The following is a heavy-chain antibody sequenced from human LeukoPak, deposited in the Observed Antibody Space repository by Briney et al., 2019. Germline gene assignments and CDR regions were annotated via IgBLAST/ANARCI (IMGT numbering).Heavy chain of an antibody. D-gene: IGHD3-10*01. CDR1: GGSMSNSSYY. J-gene: IGHJ4*02. Sequence: SETLSLTCTVSGGSMSNSSYYWGWIRQPPGKGLEWIGSIYYTGSTYYNPSFKSRITISVDTSKNQFSLKVISVTAADTAVYYCAKTYYYGSGSYSGPDYWGQGTLVTVSS. CDR3: AKTYYYGSGSYSGPDY. CDR2: IYYTGST. V-gene: IGHV4-39*01.